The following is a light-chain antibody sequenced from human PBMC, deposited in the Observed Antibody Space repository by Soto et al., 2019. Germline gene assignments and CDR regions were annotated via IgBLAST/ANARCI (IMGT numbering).Light chain of an antibody. Sequence: DIQMTQSPSSLSASVGDRVTITCRASRDITNYLAWYQHKPGKVPKLLIYAASTLQSGVPSRFSGSGSGTDFTLTISSLQPEDIATYYCQKYNNAPWTFGQGTKLEIK. J-gene: IGKJ1*01. V-gene: IGKV1-27*01. CDR1: RDITNY. CDR3: QKYNNAPWT. CDR2: AAS.